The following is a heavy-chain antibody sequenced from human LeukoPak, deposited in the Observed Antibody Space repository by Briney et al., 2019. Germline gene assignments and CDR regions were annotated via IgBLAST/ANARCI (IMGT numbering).Heavy chain of an antibody. D-gene: IGHD2-21*02. CDR2: ISSTTSYI. Sequence: GGSLRLSCGASGFTFADFAMDWVRQAPGKGLEWVSSISSTTSYIYYADSVKGRFTISRDNAKNSLYLQINSLRVEDTAVYYCAKGSKTLLFTRDHYIDVWGKGTTVTISS. CDR1: GFTFADFA. V-gene: IGHV3-21*01. J-gene: IGHJ6*03. CDR3: AKGSKTLLFTRDHYIDV.